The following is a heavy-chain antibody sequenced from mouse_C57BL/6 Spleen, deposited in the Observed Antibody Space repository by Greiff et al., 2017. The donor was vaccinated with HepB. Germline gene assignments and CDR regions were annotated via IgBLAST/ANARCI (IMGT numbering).Heavy chain of an antibody. CDR2: IHPNSGST. V-gene: IGHV1-64*01. CDR1: GYTFTSYW. CDR3: ARGGYGNHWYFDV. J-gene: IGHJ1*03. Sequence: VQLQQPGAELVKPGASVKLSCKASGYTFTSYWMHWVKQRPGQGLEWIGMIHPNSGSTNYNEKFKSKATLTVDKSSSTAYMQLSSLTSEDSAVYYCARGGYGNHWYFDVWGTGTTVTVSS. D-gene: IGHD2-10*02.